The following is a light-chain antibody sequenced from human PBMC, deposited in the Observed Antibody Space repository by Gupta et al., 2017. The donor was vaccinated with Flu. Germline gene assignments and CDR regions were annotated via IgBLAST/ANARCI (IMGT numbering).Light chain of an antibody. CDR1: QCIRNH. J-gene: IGKJ1*01. Sequence: DIQMTQSPSSLSASVGGRVTITPRASQCIRNHLGWYQQKPGKAPKRLIYVASSWQSGVPSGFSGSGSGTEFTLTINSLQPEDFAAYYCQQHNSYPWAFGQGTKVEIK. CDR3: QQHNSYPWA. V-gene: IGKV1-17*01. CDR2: VAS.